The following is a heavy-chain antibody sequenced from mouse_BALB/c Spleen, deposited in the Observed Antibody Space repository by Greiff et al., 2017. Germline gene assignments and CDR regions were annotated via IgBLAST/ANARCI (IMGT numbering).Heavy chain of an antibody. CDR3: AREGLLYAMDY. V-gene: IGHV5-4*02. J-gene: IGHJ4*01. D-gene: IGHD2-3*01. CDR2: ISDGGSYT. CDR1: GFTFSDYY. Sequence: EVKVEESGGGLVKPGGSLKLSCAASGFTFSDYYMYWVRQTPEKRLEWVATISDGGSYTYYPDSVKGRFTISRDNAKNNLYLQMSSLKSEDTAMYYCAREGLLYAMDYWGQGTSVTVSS.